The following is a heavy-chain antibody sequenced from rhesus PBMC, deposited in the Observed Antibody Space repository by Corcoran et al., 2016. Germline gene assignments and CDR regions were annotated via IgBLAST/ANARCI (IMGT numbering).Heavy chain of an antibody. J-gene: IGHJ4*01. CDR1: GGSISSGYD. CDR2: IYGTSGIT. CDR3: ARKNSGWYYFDY. D-gene: IGHD6-31*01. V-gene: IGHV4-76*01. Sequence: QVQLQESGPGVVKPSETLSLTCAVSGGSISSGYDWSWIRQPPGKGLEWIGYIYGTSGITKYNPSLKNRVTISKDASRNQFSLKLSSVTAADTAVYYCARKNSGWYYFDYWGQGVLVTVSS.